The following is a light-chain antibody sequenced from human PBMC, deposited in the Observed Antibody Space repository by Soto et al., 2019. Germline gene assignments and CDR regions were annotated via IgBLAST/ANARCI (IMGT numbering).Light chain of an antibody. CDR1: SSNNGNNY. CDR2: DNI. J-gene: IGLJ1*01. CDR3: ATWDSSLSAYV. V-gene: IGLV1-51*01. Sequence: QSVLTQPPSVSPAPVQKVTISCSGSSSNNGNNYVSWYQQLPGTAPTLLISDNIKRPSGIPDRFTGSKSGTSASLGITGLETADEADYYCATWDSSLSAYVFGTGTKVTVL.